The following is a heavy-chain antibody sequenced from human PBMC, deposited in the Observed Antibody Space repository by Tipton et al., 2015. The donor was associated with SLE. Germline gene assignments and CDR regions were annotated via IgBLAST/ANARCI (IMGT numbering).Heavy chain of an antibody. V-gene: IGHV3-33*01. CDR2: MSSTGINK. D-gene: IGHD3-22*01. CDR3: ARDSDNSGYYWYFDV. Sequence: SGFTFSHYGMHWVRQAPGKGLEWVAAMSSTGINKYYTNSVRGRFTISRDNSKNTLYLQVDSLSAEDTAVYYCARDSDNSGYYWYFDVWGRGTLVTVSS. J-gene: IGHJ2*01. CDR1: GFTFSHYG.